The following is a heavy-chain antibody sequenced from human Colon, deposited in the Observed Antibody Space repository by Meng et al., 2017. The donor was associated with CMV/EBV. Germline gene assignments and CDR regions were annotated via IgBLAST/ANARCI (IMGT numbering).Heavy chain of an antibody. V-gene: IGHV3-48*03. CDR3: AKDTAYYYGSGSRAYGMDV. D-gene: IGHD3-10*01. Sequence: GESLKIFCAASGFSFSSYEMNWVRQAPGKGLEWVSYISSSGNTIHYADSVKGRYTISRDNSKNTLYLQMNSLGAEDTAVYYCAKDTAYYYGSGSRAYGMDVWGQGTTVTVSS. CDR1: GFSFSSYE. CDR2: ISSSGNTI. J-gene: IGHJ6*02.